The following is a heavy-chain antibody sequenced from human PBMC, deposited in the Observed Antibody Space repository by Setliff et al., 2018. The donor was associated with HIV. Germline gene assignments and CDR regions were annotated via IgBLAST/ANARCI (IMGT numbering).Heavy chain of an antibody. V-gene: IGHV1-69*13. CDR2: IIPMFGTV. D-gene: IGHD3-22*01. CDR3: ARDNYYDTSGAIGY. CDR1: GGTFGNYA. Sequence: SVKVSCKVSGGTFGNYAISWVRQAPGQGLEWLGEIIPMFGTVIHSQKFQGRVTITADESTGAAYMEMSSLRSEDTAMYFCARDNYYDTSGAIGYWGQGTMVTVSS. J-gene: IGHJ4*02.